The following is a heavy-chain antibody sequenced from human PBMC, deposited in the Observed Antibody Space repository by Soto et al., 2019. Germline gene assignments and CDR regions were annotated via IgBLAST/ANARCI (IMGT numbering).Heavy chain of an antibody. Sequence: EVQLLESGGGLVQPGGSLRLSCAASGFTFSSYAMTWVRQAPGKGLEWVSAINSDGSYTVYADSVKGRFTISRDNSKNPLHLQMGSRGADDPVVYYCANAPPPHGDSPDPGGRGTLFTVSS. CDR3: ANAPPPHGDSPDP. J-gene: IGHJ5*02. D-gene: IGHD4-17*01. V-gene: IGHV3-23*01. CDR1: GFTFSSYA. CDR2: INSDGSYT.